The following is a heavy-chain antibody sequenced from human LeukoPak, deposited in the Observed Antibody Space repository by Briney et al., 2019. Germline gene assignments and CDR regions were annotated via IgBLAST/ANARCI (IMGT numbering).Heavy chain of an antibody. Sequence: ASVKVSCKASGYTFTSYGISWVRQAPGQGLEWMGWISAYNGNTNYAQKLQGRVTMTTDTSTSTAYMELRSLRSDDTAVYYCARRRLPDYYGSGSPYNWFDPWGQGTLVTVSS. J-gene: IGHJ5*02. CDR1: GYTFTSYG. V-gene: IGHV1-18*01. D-gene: IGHD3-10*01. CDR2: ISAYNGNT. CDR3: ARRRLPDYYGSGSPYNWFDP.